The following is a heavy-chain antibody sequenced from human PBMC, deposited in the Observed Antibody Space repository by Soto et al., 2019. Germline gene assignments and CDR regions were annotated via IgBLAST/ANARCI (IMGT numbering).Heavy chain of an antibody. CDR1: GGTFSSYA. J-gene: IGHJ6*02. V-gene: IGHV1-69*12. D-gene: IGHD2-2*01. CDR2: IIPIFGTA. Sequence: QVQLVQSGAEVKKPGSSVKVSCKASGGTFSSYAISWVRQAPGQGLEWMGGIIPIFGTANYAQKFQGRVTMTADESTSTAYMGLSSLRSEDTAVYYCARHVPAAGYYYGMDVWGQGTTFTVSS. CDR3: ARHVPAAGYYYGMDV.